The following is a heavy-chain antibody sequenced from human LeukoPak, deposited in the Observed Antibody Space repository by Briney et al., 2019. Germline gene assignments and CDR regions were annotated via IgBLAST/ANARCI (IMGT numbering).Heavy chain of an antibody. CDR2: ISYDGSNK. CDR1: GFTFSSYG. Sequence: GRSLRLSCAASGFTFSSYGMHRVRQAPGKGLEWVAVISYDGSNKYYADSVKGRFTISRDISKNTLYLQMNSLRAEDTAVYYCARSPYCGGDCSNWFDPWGQGTLVTVSS. D-gene: IGHD2-21*02. V-gene: IGHV3-30*03. J-gene: IGHJ5*02. CDR3: ARSPYCGGDCSNWFDP.